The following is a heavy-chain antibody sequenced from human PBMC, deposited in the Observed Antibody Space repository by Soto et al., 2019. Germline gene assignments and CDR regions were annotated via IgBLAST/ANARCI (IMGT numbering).Heavy chain of an antibody. CDR3: ARPGYCSGGSCYYFDY. V-gene: IGHV4-39*01. Sequence: SETLSLTCTVSGGSISSSSYYWGWIRQPPGKGLEWIGSIYYSGSTYYNPSLKSRVTISVDTSKNQFSLKLSSVTAADTAVYYCARPGYCSGGSCYYFDYWGRGTLVTVSS. CDR2: IYYSGST. CDR1: GGSISSSSYY. D-gene: IGHD2-15*01. J-gene: IGHJ4*02.